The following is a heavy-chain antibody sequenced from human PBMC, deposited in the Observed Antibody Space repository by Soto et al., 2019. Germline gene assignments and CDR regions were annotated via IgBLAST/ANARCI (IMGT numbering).Heavy chain of an antibody. Sequence: PVGSLILSCLVSVFTFSNYFMHWFLQPPGKGLEWVALISDDGDKRYYADSVRGRLIISRDNSKDTLYLQMNSLGPDDTAVYFCAKDRVRIVGANYFDYWGQGPTVPVSS. CDR2: ISDDGDKR. J-gene: IGHJ4*02. CDR1: VFTFSNYF. D-gene: IGHD1-26*01. CDR3: AKDRVRIVGANYFDY. V-gene: IGHV3-30*18.